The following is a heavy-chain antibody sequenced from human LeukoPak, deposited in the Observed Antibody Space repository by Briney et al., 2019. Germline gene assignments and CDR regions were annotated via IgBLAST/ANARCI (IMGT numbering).Heavy chain of an antibody. CDR3: AKEPASSGWFDP. CDR2: ISESGGET. CDR1: GFIFNNYA. D-gene: IGHD6-19*01. J-gene: IGHJ5*02. Sequence: GGSLRLSCAASGFIFNNYATSWVRQAPGKGLEWVSAISESGGETYHADSVKGRFTISRDTSKSTLYLQMNSLRAEDTAVYYCAKEPASSGWFDPWGQGTLVAVSS. V-gene: IGHV3-23*01.